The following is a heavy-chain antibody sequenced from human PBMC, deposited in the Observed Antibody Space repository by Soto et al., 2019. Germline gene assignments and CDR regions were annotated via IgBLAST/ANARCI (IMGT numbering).Heavy chain of an antibody. CDR2: INPGGTTT. CDR1: GYSFTSHY. D-gene: IGHD3-16*01. J-gene: IGHJ6*02. CDR3: ARDRGGDYYGMDV. V-gene: IGHV1-46*01. Sequence: ASVKVSCKASGYSFTSHYMHWVRQAPGQGLEWMGTINPGGTTTSYAQKFQGRVTITRDTSTSTAYMELSSLRSEDTAVYYCARDRGGDYYGMDVWGQGTTVTVSS.